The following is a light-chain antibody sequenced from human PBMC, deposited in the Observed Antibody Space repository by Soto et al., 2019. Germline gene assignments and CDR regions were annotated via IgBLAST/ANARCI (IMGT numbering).Light chain of an antibody. Sequence: EILMTQSPVTLSVSPGEIATLSFSASQSVSSNLAWYQQKPGQAPSLLIYGAYNRATGIPPRFSGSGSGTDFTLTISSLEPEDSAVYYCQQRHMWPITFGQGTRLEIK. V-gene: IGKV3-11*01. J-gene: IGKJ5*01. CDR2: GAY. CDR1: QSVSSN. CDR3: QQRHMWPIT.